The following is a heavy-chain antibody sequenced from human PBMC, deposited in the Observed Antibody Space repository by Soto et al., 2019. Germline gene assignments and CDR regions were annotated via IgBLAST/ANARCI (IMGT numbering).Heavy chain of an antibody. CDR2: ISYDGSNK. CDR3: AKDRGRGSYYSAFDY. Sequence: QVQLVESGGGVVQPGRSLRLPCAASGFTFSSYGMHWVRQAPGKGLEWVAVISYDGSNKYYADSVKGRFTISRDNSKNTLYLQMNSLRAEDTAVYYCAKDRGRGSYYSAFDYWGQGTLVTVSS. V-gene: IGHV3-30*18. J-gene: IGHJ4*02. CDR1: GFTFSSYG. D-gene: IGHD1-26*01.